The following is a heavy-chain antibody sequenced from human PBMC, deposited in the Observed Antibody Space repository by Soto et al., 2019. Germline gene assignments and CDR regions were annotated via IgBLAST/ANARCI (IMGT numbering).Heavy chain of an antibody. CDR1: GYTFTSYY. Sequence: GASVKVSCKASGYTFTSYYMHWVRQAPGQGLEWMGIINPSGGSTCYAQKFPGRVTMTRDTSTSTVYMELSSLRSEDTAVYYCARDKGDNWTPGGFDIWGQGTLVTVSS. D-gene: IGHD2-15*01. V-gene: IGHV1-46*03. CDR2: INPSGGST. CDR3: ARDKGDNWTPGGFDI. J-gene: IGHJ3*02.